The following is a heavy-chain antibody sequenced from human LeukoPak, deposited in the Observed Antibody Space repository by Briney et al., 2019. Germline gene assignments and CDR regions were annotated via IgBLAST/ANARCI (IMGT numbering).Heavy chain of an antibody. Sequence: GGSLRLSCAASGFTVITNDMTWVRQAPGKGLEWVSVLYSDGNTKYGESVQGRFTISRDNFKNTLYLEMNSLSPDDTAVYYCARGVEPLAANTLAYWGQGTLVTVSS. J-gene: IGHJ4*02. CDR3: ARGVEPLAANTLAY. V-gene: IGHV3-53*01. CDR2: LYSDGNT. D-gene: IGHD1-14*01. CDR1: GFTVITND.